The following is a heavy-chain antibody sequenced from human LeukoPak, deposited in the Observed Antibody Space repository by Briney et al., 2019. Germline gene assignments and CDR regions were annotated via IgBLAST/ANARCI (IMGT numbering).Heavy chain of an antibody. CDR1: GGSISSNGYF. D-gene: IGHD2-8*01. J-gene: IGHJ4*02. CDR3: ASLLAAPRLNFDY. V-gene: IGHV4-39*02. CDR2: IYYSGNT. Sequence: SETLSLTCTVSGGSISSNGYFWGWIRQPPGKGLEWIGTIYYSGNTYYNPALKSRVTISVDTSKNYFSLKLSSVTAADTSVYYCASLLAAPRLNFDYWGQGTLVTVSS.